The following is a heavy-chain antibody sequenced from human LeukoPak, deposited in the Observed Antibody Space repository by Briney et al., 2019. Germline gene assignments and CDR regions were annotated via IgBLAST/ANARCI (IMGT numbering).Heavy chain of an antibody. CDR1: GGSFSGYY. CDR2: INHSGST. J-gene: IGHJ5*02. D-gene: IGHD2-15*01. CDR3: ARRGRGIVVVVAATRFDP. V-gene: IGHV4-34*01. Sequence: SETLSLTCAVYGGSFSGYYWSWIRQPLGKGLEWIGEINHSGSTNYNPSLKSRVTISVDTSKNQFSLKLSSVTAADTAVYYCARRGRGIVVVVAATRFDPWGQGTLVTVSS.